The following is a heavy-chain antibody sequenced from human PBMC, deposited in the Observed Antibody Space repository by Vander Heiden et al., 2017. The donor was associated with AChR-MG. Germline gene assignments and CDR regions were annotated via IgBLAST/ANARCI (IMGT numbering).Heavy chain of an antibody. J-gene: IGHJ4*02. Sequence: EVQLVESGGGLVKPGGSLRLSCAASGFTFNSYSLNWVRQAPGKGLEWVSSISSSSSYIHYADSVKGRFTISRDNAKNSLYLQMNSLRAEDTAVYYCARESGGTYYDILTGYYGPPYFDYWGQGTLVTVSS. CDR1: GFTFNSYS. CDR3: ARESGGTYYDILTGYYGPPYFDY. V-gene: IGHV3-21*01. D-gene: IGHD3-9*01. CDR2: ISSSSSYI.